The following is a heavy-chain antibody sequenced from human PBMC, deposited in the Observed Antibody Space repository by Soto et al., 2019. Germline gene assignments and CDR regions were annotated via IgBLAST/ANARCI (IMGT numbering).Heavy chain of an antibody. J-gene: IGHJ6*02. CDR2: IKQDGSEK. D-gene: IGHD4-4*01. V-gene: IGHV3-7*01. CDR1: GFTFTNYG. CDR3: ARYVTTPMYYYYYGMDV. Sequence: GESLKISCAASGFTFTNYGMHWVRQAPGKGLEWVANIKQDGSEKYYVDSVKGRFTISRDNAKNSLYLQMNSLRAEDTAVYYCARYVTTPMYYYYYGMDVWGQGTTVTVSS.